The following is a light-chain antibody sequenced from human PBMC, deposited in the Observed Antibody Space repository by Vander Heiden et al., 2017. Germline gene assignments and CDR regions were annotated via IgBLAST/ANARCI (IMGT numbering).Light chain of an antibody. CDR1: NSNIGSRS. V-gene: IGLV1-47*02. CDR2: DTD. CDR3: AAWDDRLRGRV. Sequence: QSVLTQPPSASGTPGQRVTISCSGSNSNIGSRSVYWSQLLPGTAPKLLISDTDQRPSGVPDRFSGSKSGTSASLANSGLRSEDEADYYCAAWDDRLRGRVFGGGTKLTVL. J-gene: IGLJ3*02.